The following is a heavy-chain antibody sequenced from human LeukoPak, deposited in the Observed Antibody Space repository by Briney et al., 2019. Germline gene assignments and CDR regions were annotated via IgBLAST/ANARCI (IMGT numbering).Heavy chain of an antibody. CDR3: ARLGSGSNY. D-gene: IGHD3-10*01. J-gene: IGHJ4*02. CDR1: GDSVSSNSAA. V-gene: IGHV6-1*01. Sequence: SQTLSLTCAISGDSVSSNSAAWIWIRQSPSRGLEWLGRTYYRSKWYTEYAVSVKSRITINPDTSKNQFSLQLSSVNPEDTAVYYCARLGSGSNYWGQGTLVTVSS. CDR2: TYYRSKWYT.